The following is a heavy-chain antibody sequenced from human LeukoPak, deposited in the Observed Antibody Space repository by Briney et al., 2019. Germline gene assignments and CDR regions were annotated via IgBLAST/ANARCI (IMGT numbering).Heavy chain of an antibody. CDR3: ARVMGAGFDY. Sequence: PGGSLRLSCTASGFTFGDYAMSWVRQAPGKGLEWVANIKQDGSEKYYVDSVKGRFTISRDNAKNSLYLQMNSLRAEDTAVYYCARVMGAGFDYWGQGTLVTVSS. D-gene: IGHD1-26*01. CDR1: GFTFGDYA. J-gene: IGHJ4*02. V-gene: IGHV3-7*01. CDR2: IKQDGSEK.